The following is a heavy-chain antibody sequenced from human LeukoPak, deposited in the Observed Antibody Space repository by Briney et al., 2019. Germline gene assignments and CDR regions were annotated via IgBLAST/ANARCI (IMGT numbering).Heavy chain of an antibody. CDR2: INHSGST. CDR3: ARVGRRYCSSTSCYPGWFDP. V-gene: IGHV4-34*01. Sequence: KPSETLSLTCAVHGGSFSGYYWSWIRQPPGKGLEWIGEINHSGSTNYNPSLKSRVTISVDTSKNQFSLKLSSVTAADTAVYYCARVGRRYCSSTSCYPGWFDPWGQGTLVTVSS. J-gene: IGHJ5*02. CDR1: GGSFSGYY. D-gene: IGHD2-2*01.